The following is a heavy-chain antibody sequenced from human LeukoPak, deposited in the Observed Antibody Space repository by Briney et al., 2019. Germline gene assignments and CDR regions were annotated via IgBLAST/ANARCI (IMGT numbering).Heavy chain of an antibody. D-gene: IGHD2-2*01. V-gene: IGHV1-2*06. CDR1: GFTFSSYG. CDR3: ARVGFTTSWSNFDY. Sequence: SCVASGFTFSSYGMHWVRQAPGQGLEWMGRINPNGGDTNYAQKFQGRVTMAGDTSISTAYMELSSLISDDTAVYYCARVGFTTSWSNFDYWGQGTLVTVSS. J-gene: IGHJ4*02. CDR2: INPNGGDT.